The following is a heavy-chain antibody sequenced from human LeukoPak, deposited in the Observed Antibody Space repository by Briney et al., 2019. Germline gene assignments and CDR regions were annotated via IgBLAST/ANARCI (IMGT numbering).Heavy chain of an antibody. D-gene: IGHD4-17*01. CDR3: AKDRYGDYAYHYYGMDV. V-gene: IGHV3-23*01. CDR1: GFTFSSYA. J-gene: IGHJ6*02. CDR2: ISGSGGST. Sequence: PGGSLRLSCAASGFTFSSYAMSWVRQAPGKGLEWVSAISGSGGSTYYADSVKGRFTISRDNSKNTLYLQMNSLRAEDTAVHSCAKDRYGDYAYHYYGMDVWGQGTTVTVSS.